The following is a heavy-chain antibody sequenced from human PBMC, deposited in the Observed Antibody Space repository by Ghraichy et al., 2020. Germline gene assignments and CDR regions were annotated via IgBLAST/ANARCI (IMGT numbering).Heavy chain of an antibody. D-gene: IGHD3-10*01. CDR1: GGSFSGYY. V-gene: IGHV4-34*01. J-gene: IGHJ2*01. CDR3: ARAPKSMVRGVGFDL. Sequence: ESLNISCAVYGGSFSGYYWSWIRQPPGKELEWIGEINHSGSTNYNPSLKSRVTISVDTSKNQFSLKLSSVTAADTAVYYCARAPKSMVRGVGFDLWGRGTLVTVSS. CDR2: INHSGST.